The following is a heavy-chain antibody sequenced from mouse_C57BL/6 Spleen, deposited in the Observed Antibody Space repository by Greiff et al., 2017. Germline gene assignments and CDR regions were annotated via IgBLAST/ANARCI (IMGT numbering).Heavy chain of an antibody. CDR1: GFTFSDYG. V-gene: IGHV5-17*01. CDR3: ARRNLEGSMDY. J-gene: IGHJ4*01. CDR2: ISSGRSTI. Sequence: EVKLQESGGGLVKPGGSLKLSCAASGFTFSDYGMHWVRQAPEKGLEWVAYISSGRSTIYYADTVKGRFTISRDNAKNTLFLQMTSLRSEDTAMYYCARRNLEGSMDYWGQGTSVTVSS.